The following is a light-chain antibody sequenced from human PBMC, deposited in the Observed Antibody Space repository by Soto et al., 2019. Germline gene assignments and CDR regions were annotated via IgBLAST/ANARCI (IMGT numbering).Light chain of an antibody. CDR2: EVS. V-gene: IGLV2-14*01. Sequence: QSALTQPASVSGSPGQSITISCTGSSSDVGGYNYVSWYQQHPGKAPKLMIYEVSNRPSGISNRFSGSKSGNTASLTLSGLQAEDEADYYCCSYAGTTTWVFGGGTKLTVL. J-gene: IGLJ3*02. CDR1: SSDVGGYNY. CDR3: CSYAGTTTWV.